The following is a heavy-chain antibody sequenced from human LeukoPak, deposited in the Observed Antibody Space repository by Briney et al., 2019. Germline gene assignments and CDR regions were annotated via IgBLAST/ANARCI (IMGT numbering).Heavy chain of an antibody. D-gene: IGHD6-6*01. J-gene: IGHJ4*02. V-gene: IGHV3-48*03. CDR2: ISSSGSTI. CDR1: GFTFNNYE. CDR3: ARDSAARGDY. Sequence: GGSLRLSCAASGFTFNNYEMNWVRQAPGKGLEWVSYISSSGSTIYYADSVKGRSTISRDNAKNSLYLQMNSLRAEDTAVYYCARDSAARGDYWGQGTLVTVSS.